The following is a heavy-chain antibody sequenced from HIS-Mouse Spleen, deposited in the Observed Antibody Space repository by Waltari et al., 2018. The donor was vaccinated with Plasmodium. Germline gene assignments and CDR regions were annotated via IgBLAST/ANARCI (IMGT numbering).Heavy chain of an antibody. Sequence: QVQLVQSGTDMKKPGASVKVSCKASGYTFTRYGINWVRQAPGQGLEWMGWISSYNGNTNYAQKLQGIVTMTPDTSTSTAYMQLRSLRSDDTAVYYGARGSAGDAFDIWGQGTMVTVSS. D-gene: IGHD6-19*01. V-gene: IGHV1-18*01. CDR2: ISSYNGNT. CDR3: ARGSAGDAFDI. J-gene: IGHJ3*02. CDR1: GYTFTRYG.